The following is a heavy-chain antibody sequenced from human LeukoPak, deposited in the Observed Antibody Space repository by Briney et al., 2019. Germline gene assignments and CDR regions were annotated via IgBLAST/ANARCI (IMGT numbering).Heavy chain of an antibody. CDR2: IYYSGST. J-gene: IGHJ3*02. D-gene: IGHD2-21*01. Sequence: SETLSLTCTVSGYSISSSSYYWGWIRQPPGKGLEWIGSIYYSGSTYYNPSLKSRVTISVDTSKNQFSLKLSSVTAADTAVYYCARGGGYSDDAFDIWGQGTMVTVSS. CDR3: ARGGGYSDDAFDI. V-gene: IGHV4-39*07. CDR1: GYSISSSSYY.